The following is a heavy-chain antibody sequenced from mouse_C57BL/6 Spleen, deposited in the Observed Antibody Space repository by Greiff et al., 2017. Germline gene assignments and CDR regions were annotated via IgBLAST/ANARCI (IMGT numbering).Heavy chain of an antibody. V-gene: IGHV5-4*01. Sequence: EVKLVESGGGLVKPGGSLKLSCAASGFTFSSYAMSSVRQTPGKRLEWVATFSDGGSYTYYPDNVQGRFTITRDNAKNNLYLQMSHLKSEDTAMYYCAREHDFDKAGVAYWGQGTLVTVSA. J-gene: IGHJ3*01. D-gene: IGHD2-4*01. CDR3: AREHDFDKAGVAY. CDR1: GFTFSSYA. CDR2: FSDGGSYT.